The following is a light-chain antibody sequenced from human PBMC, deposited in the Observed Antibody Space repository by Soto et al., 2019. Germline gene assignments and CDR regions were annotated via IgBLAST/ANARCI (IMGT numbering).Light chain of an antibody. CDR1: SSDVGGYHH. J-gene: IGLJ2*01. Sequence: QSALTQPPSASGSPGQSVTISCTGTSSDVGGYHHVSWYQQHPGKAPELMIHEVSKRPSGVPDRCTGSKSGNTASLTDSGVQAEDEADYYCSSSAGSNNLVFGGGTKVTVL. CDR3: SSSAGSNNLV. CDR2: EVS. V-gene: IGLV2-8*01.